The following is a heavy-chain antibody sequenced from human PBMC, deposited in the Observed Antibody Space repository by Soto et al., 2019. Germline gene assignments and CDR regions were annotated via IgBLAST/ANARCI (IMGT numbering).Heavy chain of an antibody. V-gene: IGHV4-34*01. D-gene: IGHD4-17*01. Sequence: SETLSLTCAVYGGSFSGYYWSWIRQPPGKGLEWIGEINHSGSTNYNPSLKSRVTISVDTSKNQFSLKLSSVTAADTAVYYCARYNKVTTPHFDYWGQGTLVTVSS. CDR2: INHSGST. CDR3: ARYNKVTTPHFDY. J-gene: IGHJ4*02. CDR1: GGSFSGYY.